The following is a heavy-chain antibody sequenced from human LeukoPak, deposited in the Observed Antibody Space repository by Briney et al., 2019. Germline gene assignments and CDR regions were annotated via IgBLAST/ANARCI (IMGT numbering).Heavy chain of an antibody. CDR3: RVAVDIVATSDAFDI. J-gene: IGHJ3*02. CDR2: IRSKANSYAT. CDR1: GFTFSGSA. Sequence: GGSLRLSCAASGFTFSGSAMPWVRQASGKGLEWVGRIRSKANSYATAYAASAKGRFTISRDDSKNTAYLQMNSLKTEDTAVYYCRVAVDIVATSDAFDIWGQGTMVTVSS. D-gene: IGHD5-12*01. V-gene: IGHV3-73*01.